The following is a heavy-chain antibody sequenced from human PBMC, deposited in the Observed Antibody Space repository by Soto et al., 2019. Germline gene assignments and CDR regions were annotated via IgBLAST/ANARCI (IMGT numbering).Heavy chain of an antibody. Sequence: GSLTLSCAASGFTFSSYSMKWVRQAQGKGLEWVSSISSSGSHIYYADSVKGRFTISRDNAKNSLYLQMNSLRAEDTAVYYCAREFTTFGVVITNYYYYYMDVWGKGTTVTVSS. CDR2: ISSSGSHI. CDR1: GFTFSSYS. CDR3: AREFTTFGVVITNYYYYYMDV. D-gene: IGHD3-3*01. J-gene: IGHJ6*03. V-gene: IGHV3-21*01.